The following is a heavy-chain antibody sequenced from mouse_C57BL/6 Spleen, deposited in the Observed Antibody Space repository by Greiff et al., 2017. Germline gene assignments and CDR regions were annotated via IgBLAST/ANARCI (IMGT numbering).Heavy chain of an antibody. CDR3: ARDRYDGRREGYYAMDY. J-gene: IGHJ4*01. Sequence: EVMLVESEGGLVQPGSSMKLSCTASGFTFSDYYMAWVRQVPEKGLEWVANINYDGSSTYYLDSLKSRFIISRDNAKNILYLQMSSLKSEDTATYYCARDRYDGRREGYYAMDYWGQGTSVTVSS. D-gene: IGHD1-2*01. CDR2: INYDGSST. V-gene: IGHV5-16*01. CDR1: GFTFSDYY.